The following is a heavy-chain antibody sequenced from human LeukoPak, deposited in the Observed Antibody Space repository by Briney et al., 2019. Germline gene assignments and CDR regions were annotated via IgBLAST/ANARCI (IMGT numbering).Heavy chain of an antibody. CDR2: ISPYNGNT. Sequence: GASVKVSCKTSGYTFTNFNIAWVRQAPGQGLEWVGWISPYNGNTKYAQKFQGRVTMTTDTSTSTAYIELRSLTFDDTAIYYCARDGYFDYWSQGTLVTVSS. CDR1: GYTFTNFN. V-gene: IGHV1-18*01. J-gene: IGHJ4*02. CDR3: ARDGYFDY.